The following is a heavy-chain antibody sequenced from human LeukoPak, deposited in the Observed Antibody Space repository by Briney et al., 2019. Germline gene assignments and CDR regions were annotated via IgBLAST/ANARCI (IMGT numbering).Heavy chain of an antibody. CDR3: ARVEMATISLGY. D-gene: IGHD5-24*01. CDR2: IDSSGTI. V-gene: IGHV3-11*04. J-gene: IGHJ4*02. Sequence: GGSLRLSCAASGFTFSDYFMSWIRQGPGKGLEWVSHIDSSGTIYYADSVKGRATISRDNAKNSLYLQMNSLRAEDTAVYYCARVEMATISLGYWGQGTLVTVSS. CDR1: GFTFSDYF.